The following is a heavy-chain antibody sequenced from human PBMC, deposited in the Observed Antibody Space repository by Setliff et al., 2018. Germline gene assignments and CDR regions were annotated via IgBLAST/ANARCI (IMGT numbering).Heavy chain of an antibody. J-gene: IGHJ6*03. CDR3: AREQWLDPPGYYYMDV. CDR2: IYIGGSA. CDR1: GGSISSYY. Sequence: PSETLSLTCTVSGGSISSYYWSWIRQPAGKGLEWIGHIYIGGSANYNPSLTSRVTMSIDTSKNQFSLKLNSVTAADMAVYYCAREQWLDPPGYYYMDVWAKGTTVTVSS. V-gene: IGHV4-4*07. D-gene: IGHD6-19*01.